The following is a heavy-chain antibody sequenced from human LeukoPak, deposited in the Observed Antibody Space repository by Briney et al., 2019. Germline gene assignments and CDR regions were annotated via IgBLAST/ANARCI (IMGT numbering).Heavy chain of an antibody. J-gene: IGHJ4*02. V-gene: IGHV4-34*01. D-gene: IGHD5-18*01. CDR3: ARARGYSGKALGY. Sequence: SETLSLTCAVYGGSFSGYYWSWVRQPPGKGLEWIGEINHSGSTNYNPSLKSRVTISVDTSKNQFSLKLSSVTAADTAVYYCARARGYSGKALGYWGQGTLVTVSS. CDR1: GGSFSGYY. CDR2: INHSGST.